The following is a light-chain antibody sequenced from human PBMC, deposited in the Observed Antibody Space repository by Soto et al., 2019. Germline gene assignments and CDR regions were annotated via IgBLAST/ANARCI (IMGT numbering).Light chain of an antibody. Sequence: EIVLTQSPATLSLSPGEIATLSCRASQSVSTFLAWYQQNPGQAPRLLIYDASNRATGVPARFSGSGSGTDFTLTISSVEPEDFAVYYCQQRSSGFPFGPGTKVHIK. V-gene: IGKV3-11*01. CDR2: DAS. CDR3: QQRSSGFP. CDR1: QSVSTF. J-gene: IGKJ3*01.